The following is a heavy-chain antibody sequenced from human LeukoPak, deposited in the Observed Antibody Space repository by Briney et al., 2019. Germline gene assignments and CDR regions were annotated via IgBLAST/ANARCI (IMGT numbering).Heavy chain of an antibody. V-gene: IGHV1-69*13. CDR3: ARKKAREIVGATSSFGYYGMDV. J-gene: IGHJ6*02. Sequence: SVKVSCKASGGTFSSYAISWVRQAPGQGLEWMGGIIPIFGTSNYAQKFQGRVTITADESTSTAYMELSSLRSEDTAVYYCARKKAREIVGATSSFGYYGMDVWGQGTTVTVSS. CDR2: IIPIFGTS. D-gene: IGHD1-26*01. CDR1: GGTFSSYA.